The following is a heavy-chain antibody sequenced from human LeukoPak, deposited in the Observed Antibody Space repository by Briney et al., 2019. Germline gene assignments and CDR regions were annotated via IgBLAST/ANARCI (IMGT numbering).Heavy chain of an antibody. CDR3: ARDRTTLPDAQRYFDL. CDR1: GGSISSGSYY. D-gene: IGHD2-2*01. CDR2: IYTSGST. J-gene: IGHJ2*01. V-gene: IGHV4-61*02. Sequence: TLSLTCTVSGGSISSGSYYWSWIRQPAGKGLEWIGRIYTSGSTNYNPSLKSRVTISVDTSKNQFSLKLSSVTAADTAVYYCARDRTTLPDAQRYFDLWGRGTLVTVSS.